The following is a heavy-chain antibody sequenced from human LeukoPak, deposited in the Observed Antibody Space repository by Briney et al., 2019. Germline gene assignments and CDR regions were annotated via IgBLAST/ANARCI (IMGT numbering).Heavy chain of an antibody. J-gene: IGHJ5*01. CDR2: IYPGDSDT. CDR3: ARHTYTTSSSWFDS. CDR1: GYSFTSYW. V-gene: IGHV5-51*01. D-gene: IGHD6-6*01. Sequence: GESLKISCKDSGYSFTSYWIGWVRQMPGKGLEWMGIIYPGDSDTRYSPSFQGQVTISADKSISTAYLQWSGLKASDTAIYYCARHTYTTSSSWFDSWGQGTLVTVSS.